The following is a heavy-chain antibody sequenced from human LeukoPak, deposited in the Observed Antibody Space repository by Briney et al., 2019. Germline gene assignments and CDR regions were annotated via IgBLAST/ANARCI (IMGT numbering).Heavy chain of an antibody. Sequence: ASVKVSCKASGYTFTSYYMHWVRQAPGQGLEWMGIINPSGGSTSYAQKFQGRVTMTRGTSTSTVYMELSSLRSEDTAVYYCARSTYGSGSARGGYFDYWGQGTLVTVSS. J-gene: IGHJ4*02. CDR3: ARSTYGSGSARGGYFDY. D-gene: IGHD3-10*01. V-gene: IGHV1-46*01. CDR1: GYTFTSYY. CDR2: INPSGGST.